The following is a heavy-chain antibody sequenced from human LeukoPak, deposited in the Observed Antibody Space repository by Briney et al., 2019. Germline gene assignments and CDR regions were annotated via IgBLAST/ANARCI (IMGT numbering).Heavy chain of an antibody. CDR3: ASNVGSYYSFFDY. D-gene: IGHD1-26*01. CDR2: ISGYNGHP. J-gene: IGHJ4*02. V-gene: IGHV1-18*01. Sequence: ASVKVSCKASGYTFTNYGISWVRQAPGQGLEWMGWISGYNGHPNYAEKLQGRVTMTTDTSTSTAYMELSSLRSEDTAVYCCASNVGSYYSFFDYWGQGTLVTVSS. CDR1: GYTFTNYG.